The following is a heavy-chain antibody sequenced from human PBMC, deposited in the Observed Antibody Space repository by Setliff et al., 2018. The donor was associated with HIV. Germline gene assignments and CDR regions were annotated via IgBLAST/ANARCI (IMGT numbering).Heavy chain of an antibody. J-gene: IGHJ4*02. CDR3: ARERSSGWDDFDY. Sequence: LRLSCAASGFTFDDYGMTWVRQAPGKGLEWLSGISWNGGSTGYADSVQGRFTISRDNAKNSLYLQMHSLRVEDTAVYYCARERSSGWDDFDYWGQGTLVTVSS. CDR1: GFTFDDYG. CDR2: ISWNGGST. V-gene: IGHV3-20*04. D-gene: IGHD6-19*01.